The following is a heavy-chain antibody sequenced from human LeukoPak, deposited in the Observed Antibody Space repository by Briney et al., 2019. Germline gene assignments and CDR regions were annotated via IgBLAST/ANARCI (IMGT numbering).Heavy chain of an antibody. CDR2: ISSSGSII. CDR1: GFAFSSYE. CDR3: ARGYFRGCYLD. V-gene: IGHV3-48*03. D-gene: IGHD1-26*01. Sequence: GGSLRLSCAASGFAFSSYEMNWVRQAPGKGLEWVSYISSSGSIIYYADSVKGRFTISRDNAKNSLYLQMNSLRAEDTAVYYCARGYFRGCYLDWGQGTPVTVSS. J-gene: IGHJ4*02.